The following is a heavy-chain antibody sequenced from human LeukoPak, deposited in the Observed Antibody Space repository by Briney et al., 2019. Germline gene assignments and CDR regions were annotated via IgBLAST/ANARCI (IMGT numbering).Heavy chain of an antibody. CDR2: IYYSGST. V-gene: IGHV4-39*07. CDR3: AHEYSSSYDY. J-gene: IGHJ4*02. D-gene: IGHD6-6*01. CDR1: GGSISSSSYY. Sequence: SETLSLTCTVSGGSISSSSYYWGWIRQPPGKGLEWIGSIYYSGSTYYNPSLKSRVTISVDTSNNQFSLKLSSVTAADTAVYHCAHEYSSSYDYWGQGTLVTVSS.